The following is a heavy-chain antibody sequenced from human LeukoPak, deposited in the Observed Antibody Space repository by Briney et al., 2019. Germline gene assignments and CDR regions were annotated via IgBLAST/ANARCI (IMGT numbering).Heavy chain of an antibody. J-gene: IGHJ6*03. CDR1: GFTFSSYS. CDR3: ARGRVSYYYMDV. CDR2: ISSSSSYI. D-gene: IGHD6-13*01. V-gene: IGHV3-21*01. Sequence: GGSLRLSCAASGFTFSSYSMNWVRQAPGKGLEGVAYISSSSSYIYYADSVKGRFTITRDNAKNSLYLQMNSLRAEDTAVYYCARGRVSYYYMDVWGKGTTVTVSS.